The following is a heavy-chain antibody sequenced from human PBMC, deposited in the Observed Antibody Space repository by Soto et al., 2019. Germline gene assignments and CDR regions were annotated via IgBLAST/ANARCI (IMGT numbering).Heavy chain of an antibody. CDR1: GGSISSGDYY. CDR3: ARGGYYYSRGYSTLGY. D-gene: IGHD3-22*01. Sequence: QVQLQESGPGLVKPSQTLSLTCTVSGGSISSGDYYWSWIRQPPGKGLEWIGYIYYSGSTYYNPSLKRRVTLSVDTSKNQFSLKLSSVTAADTAVYYCARGGYYYSRGYSTLGYWGQGTLVTVSS. J-gene: IGHJ4*02. V-gene: IGHV4-30-4*01. CDR2: IYYSGST.